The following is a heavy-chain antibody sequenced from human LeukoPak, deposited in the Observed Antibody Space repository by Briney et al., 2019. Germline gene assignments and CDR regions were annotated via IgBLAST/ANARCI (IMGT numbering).Heavy chain of an antibody. V-gene: IGHV3-23*01. D-gene: IGHD2-21*01. J-gene: IGHJ5*02. CDR3: AKDLHRHSGWFDP. CDR1: GFTFSSYA. CDR2: ISGSGGST. Sequence: GGSLRLSCAASGFTFSSYAMSWVRQAPGKGLEWVSAISGSGGSTYYADSVKGRFIISRDNSKNTVYLQMNSLRAEDTAVYYCAKDLHRHSGWFDPWGQGTLVTVSS.